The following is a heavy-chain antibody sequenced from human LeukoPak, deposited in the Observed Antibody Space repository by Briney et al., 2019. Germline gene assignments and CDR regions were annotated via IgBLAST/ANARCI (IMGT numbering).Heavy chain of an antibody. D-gene: IGHD6-13*01. Sequence: GGSLRLSCAASGFTFSSYGMHWVRRAPGKGLEWVANIKQDGSEKYYVDSVKGRFTISRDNAKNSLYLQMNSLRAEDTAVYYCARGGYSSSWSLPTHWGQGTTVTVSS. CDR1: GFTFSSYG. CDR3: ARGGYSSSWSLPTH. J-gene: IGHJ6*02. CDR2: IKQDGSEK. V-gene: IGHV3-7*01.